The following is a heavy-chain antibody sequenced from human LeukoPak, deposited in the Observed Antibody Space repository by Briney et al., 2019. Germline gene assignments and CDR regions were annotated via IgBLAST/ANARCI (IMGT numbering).Heavy chain of an antibody. CDR2: INPKSGGT. Sequence: ASVKVSCKASGYTFTSYGISWVRQAPGRGLEWMGWINPKSGGTNYVQKFQGWVTMTRDTSISTAYMELSGLRSDDTAVYYCAREVVDILTGYYTYWYFDLWGRGTLVTVSS. V-gene: IGHV1-2*04. J-gene: IGHJ2*01. CDR1: GYTFTSYG. D-gene: IGHD3-9*01. CDR3: AREVVDILTGYYTYWYFDL.